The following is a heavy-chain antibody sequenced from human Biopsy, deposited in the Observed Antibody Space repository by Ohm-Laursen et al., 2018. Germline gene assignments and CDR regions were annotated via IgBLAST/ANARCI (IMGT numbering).Heavy chain of an antibody. CDR3: AKARTLDTAIDFDY. CDR1: GDSISNSY. J-gene: IGHJ4*02. D-gene: IGHD5-18*01. CDR2: FYSSGSS. Sequence: SETLSLTCIVSGDSISNSYWTWIRQPAGKGLEWIGRFYSSGSSSYNPSLKSRVTMSIDASMNQFSLKLTSVTAADTAVYHCAKARTLDTAIDFDYWGQGTLVTVSS. V-gene: IGHV4-4*07.